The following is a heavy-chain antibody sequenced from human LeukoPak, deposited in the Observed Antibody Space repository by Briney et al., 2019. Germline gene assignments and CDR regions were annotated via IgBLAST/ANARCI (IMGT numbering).Heavy chain of an antibody. J-gene: IGHJ4*02. V-gene: IGHV3-64*01. CDR3: ARRERDGYNYFDY. CDR1: GFTFSGYA. Sequence: PGGSLRLSCAVSGFTFSGYAMHWVRQAPGKGQEHVSTINTDGGSTYYAKSVKGRFTISRDNSKNTLYLQMGSLRAEDMAVYYCARRERDGYNYFDYWGQGTLVTVSS. CDR2: INTDGGST. D-gene: IGHD5-24*01.